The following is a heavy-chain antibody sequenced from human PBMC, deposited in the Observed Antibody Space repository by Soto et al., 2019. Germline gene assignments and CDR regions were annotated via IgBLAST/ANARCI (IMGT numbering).Heavy chain of an antibody. CDR3: ARDLWGYCGTDCYPLDV. V-gene: IGHV4-59*01. D-gene: IGHD2-21*02. Sequence: QVRLQESGPGLVKPSETLSLTCTVSGGSISSYYWSWIRQPPGTGLEWIGYMYNTGSTIYNPSLKRRVTISVDTSKNQFSLKLNSVTAADTAVYYCARDLWGYCGTDCYPLDVWGQGTTVTVSS. CDR1: GGSISSYY. J-gene: IGHJ6*02. CDR2: MYNTGST.